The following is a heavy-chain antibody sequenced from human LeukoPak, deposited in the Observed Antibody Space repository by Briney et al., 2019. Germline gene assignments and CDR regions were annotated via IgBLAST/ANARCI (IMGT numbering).Heavy chain of an antibody. CDR2: ISWNSGSI. CDR1: GFNFDGYG. J-gene: IGHJ6*02. V-gene: IGHV3-9*01. D-gene: IGHD6-13*01. CDR3: AKDRIPRYSSSWSPTEGMDV. Sequence: GRSLRLSCAASGFNFDGYGMHWVRQAPGKGLEWVSGISWNSGSIGYADSVKGRFTISRDNAKNSLYLQMNSLRAEDTALYYCAKDRIPRYSSSWSPTEGMDVWGQGTTVTVSS.